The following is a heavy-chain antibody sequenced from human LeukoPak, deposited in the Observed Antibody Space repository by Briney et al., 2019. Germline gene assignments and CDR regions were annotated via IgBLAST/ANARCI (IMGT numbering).Heavy chain of an antibody. J-gene: IGHJ4*02. D-gene: IGHD3-10*01. CDR3: ARDFAGIGSY. V-gene: IGHV3-21*01. CDR2: ISSTSSYI. Sequence: KPGGSLRLXCAASGFIFSSYTMNWVRQAPGKGLEWVSSISSTSSYIYYADSVKGRFTISRDNAKNSLYLQMNSLGAEDTAVYYCARDFAGIGSYWGLGTLVTVSS. CDR1: GFIFSSYT.